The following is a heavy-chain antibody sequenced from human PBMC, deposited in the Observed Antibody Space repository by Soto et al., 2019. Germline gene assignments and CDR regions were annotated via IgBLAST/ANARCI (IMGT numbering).Heavy chain of an antibody. CDR1: GGSISSGTYS. CDR2: IHYSGST. V-gene: IGHV4-39*07. Sequence: SVTLSLTWTVSGGSISSGTYSWGWIRQPPGEGLEWIGYIHYSGSTNYNPSLESRVTISVDTSKNQFSLKLSSVTAADTAVYYCARVSYSSSPLYYYYYYGMDVWGQGTTVTVSS. J-gene: IGHJ6*02. CDR3: ARVSYSSSPLYYYYYYGMDV. D-gene: IGHD6-6*01.